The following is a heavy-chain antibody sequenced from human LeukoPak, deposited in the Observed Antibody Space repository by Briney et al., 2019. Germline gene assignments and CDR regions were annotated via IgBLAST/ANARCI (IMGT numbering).Heavy chain of an antibody. J-gene: IGHJ4*02. Sequence: GGSLRLSCAASGFTFSSYSMNWVRQAPGKGLEWVANIKQDGSEKYYVDSVKGRFTISRDNAKNSLYLQMNSLRAEDTAVYYCARDSFTGYGDYPTPVDYWGQGTLVTVSS. CDR2: IKQDGSEK. D-gene: IGHD4-17*01. CDR1: GFTFSSYS. CDR3: ARDSFTGYGDYPTPVDY. V-gene: IGHV3-7*01.